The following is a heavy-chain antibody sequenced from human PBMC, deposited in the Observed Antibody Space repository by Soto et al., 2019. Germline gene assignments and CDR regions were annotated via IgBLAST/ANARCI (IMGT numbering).Heavy chain of an antibody. V-gene: IGHV1-3*05. CDR3: ARGIVVVTALDY. Sequence: QVQLVQSGAEEKKPGASVKVSCKASGYTFTSYAMHWVRQAPEQRLEWMGWINAGKGNTKYSQKYKGRVTITRDTSASTAYMELSSLRSEDTAVYYCARGIVVVTALDYWGQGTLVTVSS. CDR2: INAGKGNT. J-gene: IGHJ4*02. CDR1: GYTFTSYA. D-gene: IGHD2-21*02.